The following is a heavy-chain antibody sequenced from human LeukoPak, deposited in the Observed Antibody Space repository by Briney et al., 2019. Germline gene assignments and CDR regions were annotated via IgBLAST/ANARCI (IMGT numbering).Heavy chain of an antibody. CDR1: GGSFSGYY. Sequence: SETLSLTCAVYGGSFSGYYWSWIRQPPGKGLEWIGEINHSGSTYYNPSLKSRVTISVDTSKNQFSLNLSSVTAADTAVYFCARDEGSSYPFDYWGQGTLVTVSS. J-gene: IGHJ4*02. CDR2: INHSGST. V-gene: IGHV4-34*01. CDR3: ARDEGSSYPFDY. D-gene: IGHD2-2*01.